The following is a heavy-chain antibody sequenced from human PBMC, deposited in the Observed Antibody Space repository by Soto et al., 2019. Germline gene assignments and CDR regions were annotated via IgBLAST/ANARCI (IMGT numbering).Heavy chain of an antibody. CDR1: GFTFSSYG. J-gene: IGHJ4*02. Sequence: QVQLVESGGGVVQPGRSLRLCCAASGFTFSSYGMHWVRQAPGKGLEWVAVIWYDGSNKYYADSVKGRFTISRDNSKNTMYLQMNSLRAEDTAVYYCARDLDRTFWSGSSASFDYWGQGTLVTVSS. D-gene: IGHD3-3*01. CDR3: ARDLDRTFWSGSSASFDY. CDR2: IWYDGSNK. V-gene: IGHV3-33*01.